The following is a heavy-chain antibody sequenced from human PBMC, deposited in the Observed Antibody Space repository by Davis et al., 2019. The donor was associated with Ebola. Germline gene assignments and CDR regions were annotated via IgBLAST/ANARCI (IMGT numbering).Heavy chain of an antibody. D-gene: IGHD6-6*01. V-gene: IGHV1-18*01. Sequence: AASVKVSCKASGYTFTSYGISWVRQAPRQGREWMGWISAYNGNTNYAQKLPGRVTMTTDTSTSTAYMELRSLRSDDTAVYYWARDLSSSSVRGSCTSRYYGMDVWGQGTTVTVSS. CDR1: GYTFTSYG. CDR3: ARDLSSSSVRGSCTSRYYGMDV. J-gene: IGHJ6*02. CDR2: ISAYNGNT.